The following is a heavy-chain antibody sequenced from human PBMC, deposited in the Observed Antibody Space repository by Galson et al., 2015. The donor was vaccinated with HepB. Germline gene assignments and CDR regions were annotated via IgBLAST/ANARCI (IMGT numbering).Heavy chain of an antibody. CDR3: ATEGYYYGSGSRITRNAFDI. Sequence: SLRLSCAASGFTVSSIYMNWVRQALGKGLEWVSVIYSGGSTYYADSVKGRFTISRDNSKNTLYLQMNSLRAEDTAVYYCATEGYYYGSGSRITRNAFDIWGQGTMVTVSS. CDR1: GFTVSSIY. J-gene: IGHJ3*02. D-gene: IGHD3-10*01. V-gene: IGHV3-66*01. CDR2: IYSGGST.